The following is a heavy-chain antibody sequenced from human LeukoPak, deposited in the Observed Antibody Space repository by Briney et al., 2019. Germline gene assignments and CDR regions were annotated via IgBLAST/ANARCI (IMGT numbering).Heavy chain of an antibody. J-gene: IGHJ4*02. V-gene: IGHV3-66*01. CDR3: ARVKFDY. Sequence: GGSLRPSCAASGFIVSGDFMSWVRQAPGKGLEWVSVIYSDGSTYYADSVKGRFTISRDNSKNTLYLQMNSLRAEDTAVYYCARVKFDYWGQGTLVTVSS. CDR1: GFIVSGDF. CDR2: IYSDGST.